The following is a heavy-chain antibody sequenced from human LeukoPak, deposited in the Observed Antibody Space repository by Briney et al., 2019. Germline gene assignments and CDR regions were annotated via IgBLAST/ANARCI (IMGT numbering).Heavy chain of an antibody. Sequence: GESLRISCKGSGYSFTSYWISWVRQMPGKGLEWMGRIDPSDSYTNYSPSFQGHVTISADKSISTAYLQWSSLKASDTAMYYCARLRYDILTGYQKDYWGQGTLVTLSS. V-gene: IGHV5-10-1*01. CDR2: IDPSDSYT. CDR1: GYSFTSYW. D-gene: IGHD3-9*01. J-gene: IGHJ4*02. CDR3: ARLRYDILTGYQKDY.